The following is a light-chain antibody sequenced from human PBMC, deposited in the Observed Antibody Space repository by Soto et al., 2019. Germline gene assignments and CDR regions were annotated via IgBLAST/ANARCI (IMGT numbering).Light chain of an antibody. V-gene: IGLV2-14*01. CDR1: SSDVGGYNY. Sequence: QSALAQPASVSGPPGQSITISCTGTSSDVGGYNYVSWYQQHPGKAPKLMIYEVNNRPSGVSNRFSGSKSGNTASLTISGLQAEDEADYYCSSYTNSNTYVFGTGTKVTVL. J-gene: IGLJ1*01. CDR2: EVN. CDR3: SSYTNSNTYV.